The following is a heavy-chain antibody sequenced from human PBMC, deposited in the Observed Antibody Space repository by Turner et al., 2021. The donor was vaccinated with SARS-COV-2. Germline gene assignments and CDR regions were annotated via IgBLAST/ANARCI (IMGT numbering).Heavy chain of an antibody. J-gene: IGHJ4*02. CDR1: GFPFSIYG. Sequence: QVQLVESGGGVVQPGRSLRLSCAASGFPFSIYGMHWVRQAPGKGLEWVAVISYDGSNKYYADSVKGRFTISRDNSKNTLYLQMNSLRAEDTAVYYCAKSYSGSYWDRNDYWGQGTLVTVSS. CDR3: AKSYSGSYWDRNDY. D-gene: IGHD1-26*01. CDR2: ISYDGSNK. V-gene: IGHV3-30*18.